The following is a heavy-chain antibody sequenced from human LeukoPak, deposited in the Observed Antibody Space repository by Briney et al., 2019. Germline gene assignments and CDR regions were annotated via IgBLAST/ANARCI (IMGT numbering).Heavy chain of an antibody. D-gene: IGHD1-26*01. CDR3: ARETGEWELLPYFDY. J-gene: IGHJ4*02. V-gene: IGHV3-9*01. CDR2: ISWNSGSI. Sequence: GRSLRLSCAASGFTFDDYAMHWVRQAPGKGLEWVSGISWNSGSIGYADSVKGRFTISRDNAKNTLYLQMNSLRAEDTAVYYCARETGEWELLPYFDYWGQGTLVTVSS. CDR1: GFTFDDYA.